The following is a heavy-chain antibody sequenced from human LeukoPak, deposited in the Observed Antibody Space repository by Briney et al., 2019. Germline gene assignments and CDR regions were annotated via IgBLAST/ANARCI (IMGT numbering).Heavy chain of an antibody. V-gene: IGHV4-34*01. D-gene: IGHD2-8*02. CDR1: GGSLSGYY. CDR3: ARHKCTSATCQMRYTFDF. CDR2: INHSGNT. J-gene: IGHJ3*01. Sequence: PSETLSLTCAVYGGSLSGYYWSWIRQPPGKGLEWIGEINHSGNTNYKASLKSRVTISVDTSKSQFSLKLNSVTAADTAVYYCARHKCTSATCQMRYTFDFWGRGTMVTVSS.